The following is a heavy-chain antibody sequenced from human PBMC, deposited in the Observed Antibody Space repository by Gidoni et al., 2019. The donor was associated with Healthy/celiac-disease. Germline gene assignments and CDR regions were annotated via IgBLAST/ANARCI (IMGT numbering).Heavy chain of an antibody. CDR3: AKDVLVDY. Sequence: EVQLLESGGGLVQPGGSLRLSCAAAGFTFSSYALSWVRQAPGKGLEWVSTISGSGNRTYYADSVRGRFTISRDNSKNTLYLKMNSLRADDTAVYYCAKDVLVDYWGQGTLVTVSS. CDR2: ISGSGNRT. D-gene: IGHD3-3*01. CDR1: GFTFSSYA. J-gene: IGHJ4*02. V-gene: IGHV3-23*01.